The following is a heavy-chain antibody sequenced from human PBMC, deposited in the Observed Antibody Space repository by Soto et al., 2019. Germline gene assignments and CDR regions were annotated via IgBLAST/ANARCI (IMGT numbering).Heavy chain of an antibody. V-gene: IGHV4-39*01. D-gene: IGHD3-16*01. CDR1: GGSISSSSYY. CDR3: ASHSVINFGENDD. CDR2: IYYSGST. Sequence: KPSGTLSLTCTVSGGSISSSSYYWGWIRQPPGKGLEWIVSIYYSGSTYYNPSLKSRVTISVDTSKNRFSLKLRSVTAADTTVYYCASHSVINFGENDDWGKGTLVTVSS. J-gene: IGHJ4*02.